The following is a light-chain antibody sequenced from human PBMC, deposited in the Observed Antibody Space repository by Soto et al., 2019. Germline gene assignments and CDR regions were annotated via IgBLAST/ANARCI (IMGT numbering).Light chain of an antibody. Sequence: EIVLTQSPGTLSLSPGERATLFCRASQSVSSNFLAWYQQKPGQAPRLLIYNASRRAAGIPDRFSGSGSGTDFTLTISRLEPEDFAVYYCQQYSTSSPRYTFDQGTKLEIK. J-gene: IGKJ2*01. CDR2: NAS. CDR3: QQYSTSSPRYT. CDR1: QSVSSNF. V-gene: IGKV3-20*01.